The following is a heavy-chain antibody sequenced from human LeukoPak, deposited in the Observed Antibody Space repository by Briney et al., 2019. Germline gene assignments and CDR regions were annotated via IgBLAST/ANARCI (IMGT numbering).Heavy chain of an antibody. J-gene: IGHJ5*02. CDR3: ARNCSSTSCYGLDP. CDR1: GYTFTGYY. Sequence: ASVKLSCKVSGYTFTGYYMHWVRRAPGQGLEWMGWINPNSGGTNYAQKFQGRVTMTRDTSTSTAYMELSRLRSDDTAVYYCARNCSSTSCYGLDPWGEGTLVTVYS. V-gene: IGHV1-2*02. D-gene: IGHD2-2*01. CDR2: INPNSGGT.